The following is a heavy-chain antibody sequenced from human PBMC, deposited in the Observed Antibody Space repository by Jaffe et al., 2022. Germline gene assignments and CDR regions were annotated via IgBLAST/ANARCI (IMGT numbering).Heavy chain of an antibody. CDR2: ISGSGGST. CDR3: AKDRGRDDFWSGYYPGWFDP. Sequence: EVQLLESGGGLVQPGGSLRLSCAASGFTFSSYAMSWVRQAPGKGLEWVSAISGSGGSTYYADSVKGRFTISRDNSKNTLYLQMNSLRAEDTAVYYCAKDRGRDDFWSGYYPGWFDPWGQGTLVTVSS. D-gene: IGHD3-3*01. CDR1: GFTFSSYA. V-gene: IGHV3-23*01. J-gene: IGHJ5*02.